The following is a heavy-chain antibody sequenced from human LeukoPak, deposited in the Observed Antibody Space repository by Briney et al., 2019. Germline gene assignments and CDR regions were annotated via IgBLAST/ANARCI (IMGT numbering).Heavy chain of an antibody. D-gene: IGHD6-13*01. J-gene: IGHJ5*02. CDR3: AKGGSRQLVRNWFDP. Sequence: GGSLRPSCAPPGLTFSSKPMSWVRQAQGKGLEWASAISGSGGSTYYADSVKGRFTISRDNSKNTLYLQMNSLRAEDTAVYYCAKGGSRQLVRNWFDPWGQGTLVTVSS. V-gene: IGHV3-23*01. CDR2: ISGSGGST. CDR1: GLTFSSKP.